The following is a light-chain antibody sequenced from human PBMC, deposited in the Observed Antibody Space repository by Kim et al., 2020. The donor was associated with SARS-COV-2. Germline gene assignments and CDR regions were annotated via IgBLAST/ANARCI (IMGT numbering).Light chain of an antibody. CDR1: QSVSRK. V-gene: IGKV3D-15*01. CDR2: GAS. Sequence: PGERAPLSCRASQSVSRKLCWCQQQPGQAPRLLIYGASNRATGSPARFSGSGSGTEFTLTISSLQSEDFAVYYCQQYNNWPPWTFGQGTKVDIK. J-gene: IGKJ1*01. CDR3: QQYNNWPPWT.